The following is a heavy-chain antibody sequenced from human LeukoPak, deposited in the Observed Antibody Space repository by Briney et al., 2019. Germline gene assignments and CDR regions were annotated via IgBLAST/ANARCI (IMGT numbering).Heavy chain of an antibody. CDR2: ISSSGSII. D-gene: IGHD2-2*01. Sequence: GGSLRLSCAASGFTFSDYYMSWIRQAPGKGLEWVSYISSSGSIIYYADSVKGRFTISRDNAKNSLYLQMNSLRAEDTAVYYCATYSSSNGREFQYWGQGTLVTVSS. CDR1: GFTFSDYY. V-gene: IGHV3-11*04. CDR3: ATYSSSNGREFQY. J-gene: IGHJ1*01.